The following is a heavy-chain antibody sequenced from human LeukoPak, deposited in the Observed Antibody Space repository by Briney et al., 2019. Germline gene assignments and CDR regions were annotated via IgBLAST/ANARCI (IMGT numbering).Heavy chain of an antibody. Sequence: PSETLSLTCTVSGGSIGPYYWSWLRQPAGKALEWIGRSYTTGSTNYNPSLKSRVTMSLDTSQNQFSLKLSSVTAADTAVYYCARSGGSGFQLDSWGQGTLVTVSS. D-gene: IGHD3-16*01. CDR2: SYTTGST. CDR3: ARSGGSGFQLDS. V-gene: IGHV4-4*07. J-gene: IGHJ4*02. CDR1: GGSIGPYY.